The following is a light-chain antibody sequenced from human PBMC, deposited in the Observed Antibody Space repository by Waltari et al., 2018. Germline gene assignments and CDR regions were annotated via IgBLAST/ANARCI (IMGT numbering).Light chain of an antibody. V-gene: IGLV1-44*01. CDR2: SSN. CDR1: SSNIGSNT. J-gene: IGLJ2*01. CDR3: AAWDDSLNGHVV. Sequence: QSVLTQPPSASGTPGQRVTISCSGSSSNIGSNTVNWYQQLPGTAPKPLIFSSNQRPSGVPDRFSGSQSGTSASLAISGLQAEDEADYYCAAWDDSLNGHVVFGGGTKLTVL.